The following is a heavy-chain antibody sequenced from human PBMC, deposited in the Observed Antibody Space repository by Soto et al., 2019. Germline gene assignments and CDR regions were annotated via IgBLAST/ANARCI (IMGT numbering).Heavy chain of an antibody. D-gene: IGHD3-10*01. V-gene: IGHV1-69*01. CDR2: VSPPFRTS. CDR3: ARVLYYGSGSYSPYGMDV. J-gene: IGHJ6*02. Sequence: QVQLVQSGAEVKKPGSSVKVSCKTSGGSFNNNGIGWVRQAPGHGLEWMGGVSPPFRTSNYAPKFQGRISITADASTGTVNMELSSLTSEDTAQYYCARVLYYGSGSYSPYGMDVWGQGTTVTVSS. CDR1: GGSFNNNG.